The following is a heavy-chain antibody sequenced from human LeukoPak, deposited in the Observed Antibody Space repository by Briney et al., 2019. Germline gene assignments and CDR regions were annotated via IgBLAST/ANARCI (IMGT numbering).Heavy chain of an antibody. CDR2: IYPGDSDT. V-gene: IGHV5-51*01. D-gene: IGHD5-24*01. CDR3: ARWGGDGYNYVDYFDY. Sequence: GESLKISCKGSGYNFTTYWIGWVRQLPGKGLEWMGIIYPGDSDTRYSPSFQGQVTISVDKSINTAYLQWSSLNASDTAMYYCARWGGDGYNYVDYFDYWGQGTLVTVSS. J-gene: IGHJ4*02. CDR1: GYNFTTYW.